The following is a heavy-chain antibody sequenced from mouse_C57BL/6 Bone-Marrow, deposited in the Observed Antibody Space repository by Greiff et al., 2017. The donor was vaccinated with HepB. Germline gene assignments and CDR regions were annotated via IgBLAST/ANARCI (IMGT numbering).Heavy chain of an antibody. J-gene: IGHJ1*03. CDR2: IDPSDSYT. Sequence: QVQLQQPGAELVMPGASVKLSCKASGYTFTSYWMHWVKQRPGQGLEWIGEIDPSDSYTNYNQKFKGKSTLTVDKSSSTAYMQLSSLTSEHAAVYYCARGTLYYYGRDWYFDVWGTGTTVTVSS. CDR1: GYTFTSYW. D-gene: IGHD1-1*01. V-gene: IGHV1-69*01. CDR3: ARGTLYYYGRDWYFDV.